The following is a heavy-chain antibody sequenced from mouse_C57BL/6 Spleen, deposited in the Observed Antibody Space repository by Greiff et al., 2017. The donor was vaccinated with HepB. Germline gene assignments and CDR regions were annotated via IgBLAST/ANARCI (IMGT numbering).Heavy chain of an antibody. CDR3: VRHNADYYGSSYWYFDV. CDR1: GFSFNTYA. J-gene: IGHJ1*03. Sequence: EVKLVESGGGLVQPKGSLKLSCAASGFSFNTYAMNWVRQAPGKGLEWVARIRSKSNNYATYYADSVKDRFTISRDDSESMLYLQMNNLKTEDTAMYYCVRHNADYYGSSYWYFDVWGTGTTVTVSS. CDR2: IRSKSNNYAT. V-gene: IGHV10-1*01. D-gene: IGHD1-1*01.